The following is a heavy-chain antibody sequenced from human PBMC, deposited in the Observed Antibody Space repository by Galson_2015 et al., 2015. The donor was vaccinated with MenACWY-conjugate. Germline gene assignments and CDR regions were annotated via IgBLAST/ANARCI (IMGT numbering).Heavy chain of an antibody. CDR1: GFTVSSNY. CDR3: AREGDWDSGYDSGGVLDY. Sequence: SLRLSCAASGFTVSSNYMSWVRQAPGKGLEWVSAIYSGGSTYYADSVKGRFTISRDNSKNTLYLQMNSLRAEDTAVYYCAREGDWDSGYDSGGVLDYWGQGTLVTVSS. CDR2: IYSGGST. D-gene: IGHD5-12*01. V-gene: IGHV3-53*01. J-gene: IGHJ4*02.